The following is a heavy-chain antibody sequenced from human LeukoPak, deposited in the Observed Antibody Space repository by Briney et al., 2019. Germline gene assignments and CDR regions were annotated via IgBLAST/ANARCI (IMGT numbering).Heavy chain of an antibody. CDR3: AKGESRDGSYYYFDY. J-gene: IGHJ4*02. CDR1: GFTFDDYA. CDR2: ISWDGGST. V-gene: IGHV3-43D*04. D-gene: IGHD1-26*01. Sequence: GGSLRLSCAASGFTFDDYAMHWVRQAPGKGLEWVSLISWDGGSTYYADSVKGRFTISRDNSKDSLYLQMNSLRAEDTALYYCAKGESRDGSYYYFDYGGQGTLVTVSS.